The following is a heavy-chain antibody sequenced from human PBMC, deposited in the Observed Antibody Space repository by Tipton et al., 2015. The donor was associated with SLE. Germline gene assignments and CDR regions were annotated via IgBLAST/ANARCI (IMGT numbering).Heavy chain of an antibody. D-gene: IGHD3-10*01. Sequence: LRLSCTVSGGSISSGGYYWSWIRQHPGKGLEWIGSIYYSGSTYYNPSLKSRVTISVDTSKNQFSLKLSSVTAADTAVYYCAREGRGWDDYWGQGTLVTVSS. V-gene: IGHV4-39*02. J-gene: IGHJ4*02. CDR3: AREGRGWDDY. CDR2: IYYSGST. CDR1: GGSISSGGYY.